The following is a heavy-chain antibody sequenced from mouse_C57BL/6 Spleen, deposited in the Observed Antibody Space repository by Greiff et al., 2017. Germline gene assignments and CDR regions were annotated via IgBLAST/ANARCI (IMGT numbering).Heavy chain of an antibody. CDR2: IYPGGGYT. J-gene: IGHJ2*01. CDR3: ARSFDGYILDY. CDR1: GYTFTNYW. Sequence: QVQLKESGAELVRPGTSVKMSCKASGYTFTNYWIGWAKQRPGHGLEWIGDIYPGGGYTNYNEKFKGKATLTADKSSSTAYMQFSSLTSEDSAIYYCARSFDGYILDYWGQGTTLTVSS. D-gene: IGHD2-3*01. V-gene: IGHV1-63*01.